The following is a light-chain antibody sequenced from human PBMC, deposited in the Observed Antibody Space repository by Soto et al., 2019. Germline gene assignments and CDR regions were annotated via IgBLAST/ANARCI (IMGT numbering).Light chain of an antibody. CDR2: GSS. J-gene: IGKJ2*01. CDR1: QSVSSNH. CDR3: HLYGVLPPLT. Sequence: EIVLTQSPATLSFSPGERATLSCRASQSVSSNHFAWYQQKPGQAPRLLLYGSSSRATGIPDRFSGSGSGTDFTLTMSRLETEDFAVYFCHLYGVLPPLTFGQGTKVDIK. V-gene: IGKV3-20*01.